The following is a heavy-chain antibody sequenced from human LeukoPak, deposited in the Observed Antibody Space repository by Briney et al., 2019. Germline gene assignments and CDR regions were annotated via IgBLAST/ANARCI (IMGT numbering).Heavy chain of an antibody. CDR3: ARTDYGDLIDS. D-gene: IGHD4-17*01. CDR1: GGSFRSSSYY. J-gene: IGHJ4*02. CDR2: IYYSGST. Sequence: SETLSLTCTVSGGSFRSSSYYWGWIRQTPGKGLEWIGCIYYSGSTYYNPSLKSRVTISVDTSENQFSLKLSSVTAADTAVYYCARTDYGDLIDSWGQGTLVTVSS. V-gene: IGHV4-39*01.